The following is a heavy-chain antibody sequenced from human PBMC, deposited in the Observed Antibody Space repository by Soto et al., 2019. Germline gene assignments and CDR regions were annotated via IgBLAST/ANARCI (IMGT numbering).Heavy chain of an antibody. Sequence: ASVKGSCKASGYTFTSYYMHWVRQAPGQGLEWMGIVNPSGGSTSYAQKFQGRVTMTRDTSTSTVYMALSSLRSEDTAVYYCARAGEYYCDSSGYDVYWGQGTLVTVSS. CDR1: GYTFTSYY. CDR2: VNPSGGST. V-gene: IGHV1-46*01. CDR3: ARAGEYYCDSSGYDVY. J-gene: IGHJ4*02. D-gene: IGHD3-22*01.